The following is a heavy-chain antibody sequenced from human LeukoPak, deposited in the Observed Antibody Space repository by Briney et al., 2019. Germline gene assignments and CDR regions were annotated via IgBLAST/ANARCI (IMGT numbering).Heavy chain of an antibody. J-gene: IGHJ4*02. V-gene: IGHV3-48*01. D-gene: IGHD6-19*01. CDR2: ISSSSSLI. CDR3: AGSIAVAGTIDY. CDR1: GFTFSNYG. Sequence: GGSLRLSCAASGFTFSNYGMNWVRQAPGKGLEWISYISSSSSLIYYADSVKGRFTISRDNAKNSLYLQMNSLRAEDTAVYYCAGSIAVAGTIDYWGQGTLVTVSS.